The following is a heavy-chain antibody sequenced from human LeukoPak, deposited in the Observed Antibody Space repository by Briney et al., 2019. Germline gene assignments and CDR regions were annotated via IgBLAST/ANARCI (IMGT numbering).Heavy chain of an antibody. CDR1: GFTFSDDT. Sequence: GGSLRLSCATSGFTFSDDTMNWVRQAPGKGLEWLSCISRGGTYIYYSDSVKGRFTISRDSAKNSLYLQMNSLGAEDTAIYHCAREEDSSMIRASHGMDVWGQGTTVTVS. CDR3: AREEDSSMIRASHGMDV. V-gene: IGHV3-21*01. J-gene: IGHJ6*02. CDR2: ISRGGTYI. D-gene: IGHD6-6*01.